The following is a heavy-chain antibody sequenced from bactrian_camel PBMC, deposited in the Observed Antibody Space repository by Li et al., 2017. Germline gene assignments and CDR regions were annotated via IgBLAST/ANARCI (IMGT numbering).Heavy chain of an antibody. CDR1: GFTFSTAS. Sequence: VQLVESGGGLVQPGGSLRLSCVASGFTFSTASMMSWVRQAPGKGLERVSRVTSSGGSTHYSDSVKGRFTISRDNAKNTVYLQMNSLKPEDTALYFCATLVGRPLVHQGTQVTV. D-gene: IGHD2*01. CDR2: VTSSGGST. J-gene: IGHJ4*01. V-gene: IGHV3S40*01.